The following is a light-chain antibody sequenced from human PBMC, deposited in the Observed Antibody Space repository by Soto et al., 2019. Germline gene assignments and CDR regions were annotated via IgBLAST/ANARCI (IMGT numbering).Light chain of an antibody. CDR3: QQYNNWPQT. Sequence: EIVMTQSPATLSVSPGERATLSCRASPSVSNSLAWYQHKPGQAPRLLIYDASNRATGVPTRFSDSGSGTDFTLTISSLQSEDFAVYYCQQYNNWPQTFGQGTKVDIK. CDR2: DAS. V-gene: IGKV3D-15*01. CDR1: PSVSNS. J-gene: IGKJ1*01.